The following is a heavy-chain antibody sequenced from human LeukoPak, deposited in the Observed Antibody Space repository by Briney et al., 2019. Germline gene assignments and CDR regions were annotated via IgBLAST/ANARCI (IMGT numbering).Heavy chain of an antibody. CDR3: AKDVGKWESLHSFDY. CDR1: GFTLSTNA. D-gene: IGHD1-26*01. V-gene: IGHV3-23*01. J-gene: IGHJ4*02. CDR2: ISGSGAST. Sequence: GGSLRLSCLTSGFTLSTNAMSWVRQAPGEGLEWISGISGSGASTYYADSVKGRFTISRDDSRNTLYLQMNSLRGDDTAVYYCAKDVGKWESLHSFDYWGQGTLVTVSS.